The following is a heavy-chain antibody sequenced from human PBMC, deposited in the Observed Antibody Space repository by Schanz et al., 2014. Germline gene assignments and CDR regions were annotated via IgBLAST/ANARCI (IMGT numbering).Heavy chain of an antibody. J-gene: IGHJ1*01. CDR3: ARSTSMYFLQ. CDR2: INGDGSST. Sequence: EVQLVESGGEFVQPGGSLRLSCAASGFTFSSYWMHWVRQVPGKGPVWVSRINGDGSSTLYADSVKGRFTISRDNAKNPLYLQMNSLRAEATAVYYCARSTSMYFLQWGQGTLVTVSS. CDR1: GFTFSSYW. D-gene: IGHD2-2*01. V-gene: IGHV3-74*01.